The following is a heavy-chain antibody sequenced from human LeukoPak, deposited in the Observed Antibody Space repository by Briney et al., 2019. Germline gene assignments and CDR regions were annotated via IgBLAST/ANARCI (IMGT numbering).Heavy chain of an antibody. D-gene: IGHD5-18*01. CDR3: ARATATRYYYYGMDV. CDR2: ISSSSSTI. J-gene: IGHJ6*02. CDR1: GFTFSSYE. Sequence: GGSLRLSCAASGFTFSSYEMNWVRQAPGKGLEWVSYISSSSSTIYYADSVKGRFTISRDNAKNSLYLQMNSLRAEDTAVYYCARATATRYYYYGMDVWGQGTTVTVSS. V-gene: IGHV3-48*03.